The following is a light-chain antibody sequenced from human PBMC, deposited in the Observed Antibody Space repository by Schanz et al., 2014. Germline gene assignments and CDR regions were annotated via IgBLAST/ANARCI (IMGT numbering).Light chain of an antibody. CDR2: DTT. CDR1: TGTVTSGHY. CDR3: LLYCGDALRWV. V-gene: IGLV7-46*01. J-gene: IGLJ3*02. Sequence: QAVVTQEPSLTVSPGGTVTLTCGASTGTVTSGHYPYWFQQKPGQAPMTLIYDTTKKHSWTPARFSGSLLGGKAALTLSGVQPEDEAEYYCLLYCGDALRWVFGGGTKVTVL.